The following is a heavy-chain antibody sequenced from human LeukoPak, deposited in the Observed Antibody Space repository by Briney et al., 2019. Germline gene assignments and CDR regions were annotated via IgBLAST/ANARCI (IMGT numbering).Heavy chain of an antibody. Sequence: GGSLRLSCAASGFTFSSYELNWVRQAPGKGLEWVSYISDTGSTIYYADSVEGRFTISRDNAKNSLYLQMNSLRAEDTAVYYCARGPGGYSYGYYYYMDVWGKGTTVTVSS. J-gene: IGHJ6*03. D-gene: IGHD5-18*01. V-gene: IGHV3-48*03. CDR1: GFTFSSYE. CDR2: ISDTGSTI. CDR3: ARGPGGYSYGYYYYMDV.